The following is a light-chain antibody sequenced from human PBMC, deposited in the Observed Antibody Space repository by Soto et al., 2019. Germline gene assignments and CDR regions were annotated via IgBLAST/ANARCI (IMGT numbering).Light chain of an antibody. Sequence: DIRMTQSPPSLSAFVGDKATITCRASHDIDNFLAWYHQKPGEVPNLLIYAASTLESGASSRFSGSGAGTVFTLTIRSLQTQDVGSYYCQKYEIVPRTFGQGTKVEVK. V-gene: IGKV1-27*01. CDR2: AAS. CDR1: HDIDNF. CDR3: QKYEIVPRT. J-gene: IGKJ1*01.